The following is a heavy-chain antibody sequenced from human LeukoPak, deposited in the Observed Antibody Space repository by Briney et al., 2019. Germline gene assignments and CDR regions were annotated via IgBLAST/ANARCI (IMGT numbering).Heavy chain of an antibody. CDR3: AKGSSGWSTFVDY. J-gene: IGHJ4*02. V-gene: IGHV3-7*01. CDR1: GFTFSSYW. D-gene: IGHD6-19*01. Sequence: PGGSLRLSCAASGFTFSSYWMSWVRQAPGKGLEWVANIRQDGNEIFYVDSVKGRFTISRDNAENSLYLQMNSLRAEDTAVYYCAKGSSGWSTFVDYWGQGTLVTVSS. CDR2: IRQDGNEI.